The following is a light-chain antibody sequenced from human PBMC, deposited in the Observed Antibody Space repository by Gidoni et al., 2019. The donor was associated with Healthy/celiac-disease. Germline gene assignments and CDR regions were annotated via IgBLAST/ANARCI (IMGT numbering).Light chain of an antibody. CDR2: WAS. J-gene: IGKJ1*01. CDR3: QQYYSTPRT. Sequence: DIVMTQSPDSLAVSLGERATNNCKSSQSVLYSSNNKNYLAWYQQKPRQPPKLLIYWASTRESGVPDRFSGSGAGTDFTLTISSLQAEDVAVYYCQQYYSTPRTFGQGTKVEIK. V-gene: IGKV4-1*01. CDR1: QSVLYSSNNKNY.